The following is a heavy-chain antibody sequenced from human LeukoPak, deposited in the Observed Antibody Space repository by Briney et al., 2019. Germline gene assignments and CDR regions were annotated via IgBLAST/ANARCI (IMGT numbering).Heavy chain of an antibody. CDR3: ARDSGSYGGAFDI. Sequence: PSETLSLTCTVSGGSISSYYWSWIRQPPGKGLEWIGYIYYSGSTNYNPSLKSRVTISVDTSKNQFSLKLSSVTAADTAVYYCARDSGSYGGAFDIWGQGTMVTVSS. D-gene: IGHD1-26*01. V-gene: IGHV4-59*01. J-gene: IGHJ3*02. CDR1: GGSISSYY. CDR2: IYYSGST.